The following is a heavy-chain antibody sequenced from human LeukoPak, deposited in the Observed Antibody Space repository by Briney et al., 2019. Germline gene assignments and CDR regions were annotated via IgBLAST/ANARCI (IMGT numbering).Heavy chain of an antibody. CDR1: GYTFTDYY. CDR3: ARVRDGYNDAYDI. Sequence: GASVKVSCKASGYTFTDYYIHWVRQAPGQGLEWMGWIKPNSGGTSYARKFQGRVTMTRDTSTSTVYMELSSLKSEDTAVYYCARVRDGYNDAYDIWGQGTMVTVSS. V-gene: IGHV1-2*02. J-gene: IGHJ3*02. D-gene: IGHD5-24*01. CDR2: IKPNSGGT.